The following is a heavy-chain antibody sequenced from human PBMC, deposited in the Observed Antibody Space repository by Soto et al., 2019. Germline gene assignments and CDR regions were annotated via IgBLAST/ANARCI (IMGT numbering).Heavy chain of an antibody. V-gene: IGHV1-2*02. CDR1: GYIFTVYY. J-gene: IGHJ5*02. D-gene: IGHD3-10*01. CDR3: ARQGSGSNWLDP. Sequence: GASVKVSCKASGYIFTVYYMHWVRQAPGQGLEWMGWINPNSGGTNYAQKFQGRVTMTRDTSIRTAYMELSRLRSDDTAVYYCARQGSGSNWLDPWGQGTLVTVPS. CDR2: INPNSGGT.